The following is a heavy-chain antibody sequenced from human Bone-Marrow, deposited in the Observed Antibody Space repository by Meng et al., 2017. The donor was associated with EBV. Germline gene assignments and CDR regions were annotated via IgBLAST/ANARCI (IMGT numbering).Heavy chain of an antibody. V-gene: IGHV4-39*07. J-gene: IGHJ4*02. CDR2: MSYSSRTT. D-gene: IGHD5-18*01. CDR1: GASISSTTYY. CDR3: ATSYGYTSTY. Sequence: QLRLQESGPGLVTPSETLSLTCSVSGASISSTTYYWGWFRQSPGKGLEWIGSMSYSSRTTSYNASLKTRVSISIDSSKNQFSLRLQSVTAADTAVYYCATSYGYTSTYWGPGTLVTVSS.